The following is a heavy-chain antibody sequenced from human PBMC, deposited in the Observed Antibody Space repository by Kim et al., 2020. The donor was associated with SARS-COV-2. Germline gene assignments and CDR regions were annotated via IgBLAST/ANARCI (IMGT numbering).Heavy chain of an antibody. J-gene: IGHJ4*02. CDR3: ARIIVGPSRYSDY. D-gene: IGHD1-26*01. V-gene: IGHV4-59*01. Sequence: YNPSLKSRVIISVDTSKNQFSLKLSSVTAADTAVYYCARIIVGPSRYSDYWGQGTLVTVSS.